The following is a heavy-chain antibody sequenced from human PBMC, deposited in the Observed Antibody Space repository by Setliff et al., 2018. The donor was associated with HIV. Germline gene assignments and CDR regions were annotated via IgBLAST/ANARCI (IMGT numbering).Heavy chain of an antibody. D-gene: IGHD3-3*01. CDR1: GGSISSGTYY. V-gene: IGHV4-61*09. Sequence: SETLSLTCTVSGGSISSGTYYWSWIRQPAGKGLEWLGHIYASGRTNYSPSLMSRITISVDTSRNQFSLKLSSVTAADTAIYYCARARDFSSGQDNWGQGTLVTVAS. CDR3: ARARDFSSGQDN. CDR2: IYASGRT. J-gene: IGHJ4*02.